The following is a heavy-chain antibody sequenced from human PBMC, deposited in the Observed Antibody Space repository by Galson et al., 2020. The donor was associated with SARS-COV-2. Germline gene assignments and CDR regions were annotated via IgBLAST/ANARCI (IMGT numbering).Heavy chain of an antibody. CDR1: GAPISSYY. D-gene: IGHD3-22*01. Sequence: ASETLSLTCTVSGAPISSYYCSWIRQSPGKGLEWIGYIYYSGNTNYNPSLKSRVTISVDTSKNQFSLTLSSVTAADTAVYYCARHHFPYDSSGGGAFDIWGQGTMVTVSS. CDR2: IYYSGNT. J-gene: IGHJ3*02. V-gene: IGHV4-59*08. CDR3: ARHHFPYDSSGGGAFDI.